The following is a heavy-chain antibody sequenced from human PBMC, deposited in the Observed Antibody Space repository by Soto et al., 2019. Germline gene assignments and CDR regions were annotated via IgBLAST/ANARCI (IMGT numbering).Heavy chain of an antibody. CDR3: ARDLIGTVVTPGSDY. J-gene: IGHJ4*02. D-gene: IGHD2-15*01. Sequence: GGSLRLSCAASGFTVSSNYMSWVRQAPGKGLEWVSVIYSGGSTYYADSVKGRFTISRDNSKNTLYPQMNSLRAEDTAVYYCARDLIGTVVTPGSDYWGQGTLVTVSS. CDR1: GFTVSSNY. V-gene: IGHV3-66*01. CDR2: IYSGGST.